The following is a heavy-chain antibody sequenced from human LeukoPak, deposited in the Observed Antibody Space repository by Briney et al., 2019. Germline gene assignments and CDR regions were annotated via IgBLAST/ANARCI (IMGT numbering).Heavy chain of an antibody. V-gene: IGHV4-30-4*01. D-gene: IGHD3-10*01. CDR2: IYHSGST. CDR1: GGSISSGDYY. Sequence: PSQTLSLTCTVSGGSISSGDYYWSWIRQPPGKGLEWIGNIYHSGSTYYNPSLKSRVTISVDTSKNQFSLKLSSVTAADTAVYYCARVVWFGEPFDYWGQGTLVTVSS. CDR3: ARVVWFGEPFDY. J-gene: IGHJ4*02.